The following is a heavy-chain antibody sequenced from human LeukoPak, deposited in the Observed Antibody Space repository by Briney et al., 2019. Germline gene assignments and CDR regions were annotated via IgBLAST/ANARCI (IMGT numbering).Heavy chain of an antibody. J-gene: IGHJ6*03. Sequence: PSETLSLTCTVSGGSISSSSYYWGWIRQPPGKGLEWIGSIYYSGSTYCNPSLKSRVTISVDTSKNQFSLKLSSVTAADTAVYYCASCSGWGLYYYYYMDVWGKGTTVTVSS. V-gene: IGHV4-39*07. CDR1: GGSISSSSYY. D-gene: IGHD6-19*01. CDR3: ASCSGWGLYYYYYMDV. CDR2: IYYSGST.